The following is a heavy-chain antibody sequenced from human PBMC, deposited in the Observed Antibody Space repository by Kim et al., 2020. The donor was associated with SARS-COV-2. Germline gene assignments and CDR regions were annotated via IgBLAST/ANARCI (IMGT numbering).Heavy chain of an antibody. D-gene: IGHD3-22*01. Sequence: LKRRLTISVDPSKNQFSLKLSSVTAADTAVYYCARGHDSSGYVYYYGMDVWGQGTTVTVSS. J-gene: IGHJ6*02. V-gene: IGHV4-34*01. CDR3: ARGHDSSGYVYYYGMDV.